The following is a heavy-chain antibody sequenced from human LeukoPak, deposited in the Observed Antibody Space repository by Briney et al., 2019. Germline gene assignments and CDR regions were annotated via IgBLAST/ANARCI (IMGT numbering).Heavy chain of an antibody. CDR1: GFNFSTYS. CDR3: ARDQGTSFSYYYYGMDV. Sequence: PGGSLRLSCAASGFNFSTYSMNWVRQAPGKGLEWVSYISVRGGDIYYADSVKGRFTISRDNAKNSLYLQMNSLRAEDAAVYYCARDQGTSFSYYYYGMDVWGQGTTVTISS. J-gene: IGHJ6*02. V-gene: IGHV3-21*05. D-gene: IGHD2-2*01. CDR2: ISVRGGDI.